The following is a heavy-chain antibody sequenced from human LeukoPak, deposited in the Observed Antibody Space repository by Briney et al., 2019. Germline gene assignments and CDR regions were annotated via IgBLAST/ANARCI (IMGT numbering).Heavy chain of an antibody. D-gene: IGHD1-26*01. CDR2: ISSSSSYI. J-gene: IGHJ3*02. CDR1: GFTFSSYS. CDR3: SRWVGGSYDDAFDI. V-gene: IGHV3-21*01. Sequence: PGGSLRLSCAASGFTFSSYSMNWVRQAPGKVLEWVSSISSSSSYIYYADSVKGRFTISRDNAKNSLDLQMNSLRAEDTAVYYCSRWVGGSYDDAFDIWGQGTMVTVSS.